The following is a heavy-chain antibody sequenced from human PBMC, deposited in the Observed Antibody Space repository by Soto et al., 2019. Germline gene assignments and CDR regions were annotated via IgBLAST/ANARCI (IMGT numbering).Heavy chain of an antibody. V-gene: IGHV1-24*01. D-gene: IGHD6-13*01. Sequence: ASVKVSCKVSGYTLTELSMHWGRQAPGKGLEWMGGFDPEDGETIYAQKFQGRVTMTEDTSTDTAYMELSSLRPEDTAVYYCATSVRAAAWYYYYGMDVWGQVTTVTVSS. J-gene: IGHJ6*02. CDR3: ATSVRAAAWYYYYGMDV. CDR2: FDPEDGET. CDR1: GYTLTELS.